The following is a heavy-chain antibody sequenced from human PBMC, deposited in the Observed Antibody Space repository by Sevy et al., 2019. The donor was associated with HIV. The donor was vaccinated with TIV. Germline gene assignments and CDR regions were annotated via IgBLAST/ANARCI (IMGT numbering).Heavy chain of an antibody. CDR1: GFTFSSYA. D-gene: IGHD2-2*01. J-gene: IGHJ6*02. CDR3: ARMGQEGVVPAARSTYYYYGMDV. CDR2: ISYDGSNN. Sequence: GGSLRLSCAASGFTFSSYAMHWVRQAPGKGLEWVAVISYDGSNNYYADSVKGRFTISRDNSKNTLYLQMNSLRAEDTAVYYCARMGQEGVVPAARSTYYYYGMDVWGQGTTVTVSS. V-gene: IGHV3-30-3*01.